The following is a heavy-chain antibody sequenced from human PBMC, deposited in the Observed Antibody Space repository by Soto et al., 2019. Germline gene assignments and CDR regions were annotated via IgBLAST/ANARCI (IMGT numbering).Heavy chain of an antibody. CDR3: AAKEWLRSGPDY. CDR2: IYYSGSS. D-gene: IGHD5-12*01. CDR1: GGSITSYY. Sequence: SETLSLTCTVSGGSITSYYWIWIRQPPGKGLEWIGYIYYSGSSNYNPSLNSRVTISVDTSKNQFSLKLTSVTAADTAVYYCAAKEWLRSGPDYWGQGTLVTVSS. J-gene: IGHJ4*02. V-gene: IGHV4-59*01.